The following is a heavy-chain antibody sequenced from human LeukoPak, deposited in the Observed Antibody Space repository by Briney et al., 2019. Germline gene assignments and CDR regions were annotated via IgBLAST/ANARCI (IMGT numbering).Heavy chain of an antibody. Sequence: PGGSLRLSCAASGFTFSSYWMQWVRQAPGKGLVWVSRLSPDGSSTTSADSVKGRFTISRDNAKNSLYLQMNSLRAEDTAVYYCARVQHEWIMDSWGQGTLVTVSS. D-gene: IGHD5-12*01. V-gene: IGHV3-74*01. J-gene: IGHJ4*02. CDR3: ARVQHEWIMDS. CDR1: GFTFSSYW. CDR2: LSPDGSST.